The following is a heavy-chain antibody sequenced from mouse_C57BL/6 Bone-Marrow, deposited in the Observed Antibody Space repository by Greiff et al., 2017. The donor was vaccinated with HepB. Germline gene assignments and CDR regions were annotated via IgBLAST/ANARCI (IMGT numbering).Heavy chain of an antibody. J-gene: IGHJ3*01. CDR3: SHRARQLRLRSAWFAY. CDR1: GFNIKDDY. Sequence: VQLQQSGAELVRPGASVKLSCTASGFNIKDDYMHWVKQRPEQGLEWIGWIDPENGDTEYASKFQGKATITADTSSNTAYLQLSSLTSEDTAVYYWSHRARQLRLRSAWFAYWGQGTLVTVSA. CDR2: IDPENGDT. V-gene: IGHV14-4*01. D-gene: IGHD3-2*02.